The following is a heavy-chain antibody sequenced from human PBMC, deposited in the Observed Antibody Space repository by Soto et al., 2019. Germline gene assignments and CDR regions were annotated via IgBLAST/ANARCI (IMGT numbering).Heavy chain of an antibody. D-gene: IGHD3-22*01. CDR1: GFTFNIYA. CDR3: AKDRYLDHDSRGYLFDN. V-gene: IGHV3-23*01. Sequence: EVQLLESGGDLIQPGWSLRLSCAASGFTFNIYAMTWGRQAPGKGLEWVSAISRYGDFTYYADSVEGRFTISRDNSKNTLYLQMNSLRAEDTAVYYCAKDRYLDHDSRGYLFDNWGQGTLVTVSS. CDR2: ISRYGDFT. J-gene: IGHJ4*02.